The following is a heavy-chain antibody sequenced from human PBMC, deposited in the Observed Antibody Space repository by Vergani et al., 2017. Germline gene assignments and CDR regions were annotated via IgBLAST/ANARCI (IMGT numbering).Heavy chain of an antibody. J-gene: IGHJ6*02. CDR2: ISSSSSYI. CDR1: GFTFSSYS. CDR3: AIDVEGQQLTSPLLWYYGMDV. V-gene: IGHV3-21*01. D-gene: IGHD6-13*01. Sequence: EVQLVESGGGLVKPGGSLRLSCAASGFTFSSYSMNWVRQAPGKGLEWVSSISSSSSYIYYADSVKGRFTISRDNAKNSLYLQMNRLKAEDTAVYYCAIDVEGQQLTSPLLWYYGMDVWGQGTTVTVSS.